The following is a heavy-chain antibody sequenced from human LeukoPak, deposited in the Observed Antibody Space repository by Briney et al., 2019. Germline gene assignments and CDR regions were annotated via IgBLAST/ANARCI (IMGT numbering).Heavy chain of an antibody. Sequence: PGGSLRLSCAASGLSIRSYEMNWVRQAPGKGLEWVSYISSSGSSIYYTDSVKGRFSISRDNAENSLFLQMNSLRAEDTAVYYCARIYDYWGQGTLVTVSS. CDR3: ARIYDY. V-gene: IGHV3-48*03. J-gene: IGHJ4*02. CDR1: GLSIRSYE. CDR2: ISSSGSSI. D-gene: IGHD3-3*01.